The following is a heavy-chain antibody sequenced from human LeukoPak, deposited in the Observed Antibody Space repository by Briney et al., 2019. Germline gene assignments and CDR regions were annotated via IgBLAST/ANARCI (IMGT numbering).Heavy chain of an antibody. D-gene: IGHD4-23*01. Sequence: GGSLRLSCATSGFTFSSYSMNWVRQAPGKGLEWVSSISSSSSYIYYADSVKGRFTISRDNAKNSLYLQMNSLRAEDTAVYYCARDDVYYGGNSVDYWGQGTLVTVSS. CDR2: ISSSSSYI. J-gene: IGHJ4*02. V-gene: IGHV3-21*01. CDR3: ARDDVYYGGNSVDY. CDR1: GFTFSSYS.